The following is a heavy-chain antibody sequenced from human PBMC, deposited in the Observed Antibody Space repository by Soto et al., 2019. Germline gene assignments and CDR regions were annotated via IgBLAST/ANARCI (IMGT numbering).Heavy chain of an antibody. V-gene: IGHV4-34*01. D-gene: IGHD1-1*01. CDR2: INHSGST. CDR3: ARVGNYYYYYGMDV. CDR1: GGSFSGYY. Sequence: PSETLSLTCAVYGGSFSGYYWSRIRQPPGKGLEWIGEINHSGSTNYNPSLKSRVTISVDTSKNQFSLKLSSVTAADTAVYYCARVGNYYYYYGMDVWGQGTTVTVSS. J-gene: IGHJ6*02.